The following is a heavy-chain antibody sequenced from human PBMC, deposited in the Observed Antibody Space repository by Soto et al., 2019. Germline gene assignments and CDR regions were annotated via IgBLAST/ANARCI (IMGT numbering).Heavy chain of an antibody. V-gene: IGHV5-51*01. CDR1: GYGFTGYW. J-gene: IGHJ4*01. CDR3: ASFEGATFTQGYLDY. Sequence: PGESLKISCEGSGYGFTGYWIGWVRQMPGKGLEWMGIIFPGDSQTRYGPSFQGQVTLSADKSINTAYLQWSSLKASDTAMYYCASFEGATFTQGYLDYSGQGTLVTVSS. CDR2: IFPGDSQT. D-gene: IGHD1-26*01.